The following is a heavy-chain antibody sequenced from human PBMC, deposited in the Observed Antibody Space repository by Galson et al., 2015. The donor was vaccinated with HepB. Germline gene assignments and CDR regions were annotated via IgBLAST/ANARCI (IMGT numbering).Heavy chain of an antibody. V-gene: IGHV1-3*01. D-gene: IGHD6-19*01. J-gene: IGHJ3*02. CDR2: INAGNGNT. CDR1: GYTFTSYA. Sequence: SVKVSCKASGYTFTSYAMHWVRQAPGQRLEWMGWINAGNGNTKYSQKFQGRVTITRDTSASTAYMELSSLGSEDTAVYYCARDGGYSSGYDAFDIWGQGTMVTVSS. CDR3: ARDGGYSSGYDAFDI.